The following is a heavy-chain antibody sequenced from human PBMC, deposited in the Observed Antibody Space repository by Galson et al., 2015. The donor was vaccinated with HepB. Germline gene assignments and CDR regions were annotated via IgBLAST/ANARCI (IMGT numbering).Heavy chain of an antibody. Sequence: QSGAEVKKPGESLEISCQGSGYKFTSYWIGWVRQMPGKGLEWMGIIYPGDSDTRYSPSFQGQVTISVDKSVNSAFLSWTALKATDTAMYYCVRGYGGDYHCDYWGQGTLVTGSS. D-gene: IGHD3-16*01. CDR2: IYPGDSDT. CDR1: GYKFTSYW. CDR3: VRGYGGDYHCDY. J-gene: IGHJ4*02. V-gene: IGHV5-51*01.